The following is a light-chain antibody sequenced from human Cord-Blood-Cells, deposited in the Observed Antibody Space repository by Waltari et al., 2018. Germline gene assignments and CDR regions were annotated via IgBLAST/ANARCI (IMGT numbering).Light chain of an antibody. Sequence: QSVLTQPPSASGTPGQRVTISCSGSSSNIGSNYVYWYQQLPGTAPKLLIYRNNQRPCGVPDRFSGSKSGTSASLAISGLRSEDEADYYCAAWDDSLSGPWVFGGGTKLTVL. CDR3: AAWDDSLSGPWV. CDR2: RNN. V-gene: IGLV1-47*01. J-gene: IGLJ3*02. CDR1: SSNIGSNY.